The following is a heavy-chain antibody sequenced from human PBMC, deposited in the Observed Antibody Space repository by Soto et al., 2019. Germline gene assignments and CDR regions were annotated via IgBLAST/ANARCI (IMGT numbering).Heavy chain of an antibody. V-gene: IGHV4-4*02. Sequence: QVPLQESGPGLVKPSGTLSLTCAVSGGSITINNWWAWVRQPTGKGLEWIGEIFHSGTTNYNPSLESRVTISLDKSTNQFSLNLASVTAADTAIYYWVKWQKFGAVDPWGQGTLGTVAS. CDR3: VKWQKFGAVDP. CDR1: GGSITINNW. D-gene: IGHD1-26*01. J-gene: IGHJ5*02. CDR2: IFHSGTT.